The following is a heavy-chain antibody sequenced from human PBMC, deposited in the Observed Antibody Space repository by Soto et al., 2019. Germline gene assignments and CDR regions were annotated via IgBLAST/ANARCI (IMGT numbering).Heavy chain of an antibody. CDR1: GGSFSGYY. V-gene: IGHV4-34*01. J-gene: IGHJ4*02. Sequence: PSETLSLTCAVYGGSFSGYYWSWIRQPPGKGLEWIGEINHSGSTNYNPSLKSRVTISVDTSKNQFSLKLSSVTAADTAVYYCARGLRGSYSPRRLSHQLDYWGQGTLVTVSS. D-gene: IGHD1-26*01. CDR2: INHSGST. CDR3: ARGLRGSYSPRRLSHQLDY.